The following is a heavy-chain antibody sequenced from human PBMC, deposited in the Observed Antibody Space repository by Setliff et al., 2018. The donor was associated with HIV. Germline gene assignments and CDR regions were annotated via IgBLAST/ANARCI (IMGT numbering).Heavy chain of an antibody. Sequence: SETLSLTCTVSGVSINSGDYFWSWIRQHPGKGLEWIGYISYRGTTYYNPSFKSRVTMPMDTSKNQVSLKLTSVTAADTAVHFCARLQKLDDIYYLDDWGQGTLVTVSS. CDR2: ISYRGTT. CDR1: GVSINSGDYF. CDR3: ARLQKLDDIYYLDD. D-gene: IGHD4-4*01. J-gene: IGHJ4*02. V-gene: IGHV4-31*03.